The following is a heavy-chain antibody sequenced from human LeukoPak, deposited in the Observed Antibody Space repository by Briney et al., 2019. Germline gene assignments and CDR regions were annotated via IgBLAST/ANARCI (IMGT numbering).Heavy chain of an antibody. CDR3: ARVLRAASWRSYDY. J-gene: IGHJ4*02. V-gene: IGHV4-61*01. CDR1: GGSVSNSLYY. CDR2: IYYNGDT. Sequence: SETLSLTCTVSGGSVSNSLYYWSWIRQPPGRGLEWFGYIYYNGDTNYSPSLKTRVILSIHRARNQFSLRLNSMTAADTAVYYCARVLRAASWRSYDYWGQGSLVTVSS. D-gene: IGHD5-18*01.